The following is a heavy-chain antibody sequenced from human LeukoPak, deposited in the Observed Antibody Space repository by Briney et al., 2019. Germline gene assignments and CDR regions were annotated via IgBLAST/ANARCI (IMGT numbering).Heavy chain of an antibody. CDR1: GDSVSSNSAA. D-gene: IGHD6-13*01. J-gene: IGHJ6*03. V-gene: IGHV6-1*01. CDR3: ARSSLQQQLVPYYYYYYMDV. CDR2: TYYRYKWYN. Sequence: SQALSLTCAISGDSVSSNSAAWNWIRQSPSRGLEWLGRTYYRYKWYNDYAVSVKSRITINPDTSKNQFSLQLNSVTPEDTAVYYCARSSLQQQLVPYYYYYYMDVWGKGTTVTVSS.